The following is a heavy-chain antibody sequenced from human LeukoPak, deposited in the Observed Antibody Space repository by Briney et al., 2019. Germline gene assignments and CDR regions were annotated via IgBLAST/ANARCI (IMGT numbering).Heavy chain of an antibody. J-gene: IGHJ3*02. CDR2: IRYDGSNK. V-gene: IGHV3-30*02. CDR1: GFTFSSYG. D-gene: IGHD2-2*01. Sequence: GGSLRLSCAASGFTFSSYGMHWVRQAPGKGLEWVAFIRYDGSNKYYADSVKGRFTISRDNSKSTLYLQMNSLRAEDTAVFYCARARYCSSTSCRNAFDIWGQGTMVTVSS. CDR3: ARARYCSSTSCRNAFDI.